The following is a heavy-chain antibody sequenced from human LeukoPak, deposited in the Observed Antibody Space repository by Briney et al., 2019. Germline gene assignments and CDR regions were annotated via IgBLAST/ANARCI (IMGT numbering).Heavy chain of an antibody. CDR1: VGTFSSYA. Sequence: SVKVSCKASVGTFSSYAIAWVRQAPGQGLEWMGRITVMSGTANYAQKFQDRVTITTDESTRTSYMEVSSLRSEDTAVYFCATELRGYSFGYDSWGQGTLVTVSS. D-gene: IGHD5-12*01. V-gene: IGHV1-69*05. J-gene: IGHJ5*01. CDR2: ITVMSGTA. CDR3: ATELRGYSFGYDS.